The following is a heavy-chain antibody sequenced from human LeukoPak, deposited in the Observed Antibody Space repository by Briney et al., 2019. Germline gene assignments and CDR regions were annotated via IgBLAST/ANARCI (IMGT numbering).Heavy chain of an antibody. CDR3: ATRPDIASTGPGWFDP. D-gene: IGHD6-13*01. Sequence: PSETLSLTCAVYGGSFSGYYWSWIRQPPGKGLEWIGEINHSGSTNYNSSLKSRVTISVDTSKNQFSLTLSSVTAADTTVYYCATRPDIASTGPGWFDPWGQGTLVTVSS. V-gene: IGHV4-34*01. J-gene: IGHJ5*02. CDR2: INHSGST. CDR1: GGSFSGYY.